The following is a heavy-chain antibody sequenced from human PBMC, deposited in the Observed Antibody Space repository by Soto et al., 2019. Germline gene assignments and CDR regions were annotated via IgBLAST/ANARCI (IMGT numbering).Heavy chain of an antibody. J-gene: IGHJ6*02. D-gene: IGHD6-13*01. CDR2: TYYRSKWYN. Sequence: PSQTLSLTCAISGDSVSSNSAAWNWIRQSPSRGLEWLGRTYYRSKWYNDYAVSVKSRITINPDTSKNQFSLQLNSVTPEDTAVYYCAREGYSSSWLLGDYYYYGMDVWGQGTTVTV. CDR3: AREGYSSSWLLGDYYYYGMDV. CDR1: GDSVSSNSAA. V-gene: IGHV6-1*01.